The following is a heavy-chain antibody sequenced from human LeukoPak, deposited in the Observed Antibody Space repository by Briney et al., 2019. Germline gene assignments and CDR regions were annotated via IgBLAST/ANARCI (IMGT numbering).Heavy chain of an antibody. Sequence: GGSLRLSCAASGLTFSGYDMHWVRQAPGKGLEWVAVMSHDGSIEKYAGSVKGRFTISRDNSKKTLFLQMNSLRSDDAAVYYCARAKIIQSITHMDVWGQGTTVTVSS. D-gene: IGHD5-18*01. V-gene: IGHV3-30*03. J-gene: IGHJ6*02. CDR2: MSHDGSIE. CDR3: ARAKIIQSITHMDV. CDR1: GLTFSGYD.